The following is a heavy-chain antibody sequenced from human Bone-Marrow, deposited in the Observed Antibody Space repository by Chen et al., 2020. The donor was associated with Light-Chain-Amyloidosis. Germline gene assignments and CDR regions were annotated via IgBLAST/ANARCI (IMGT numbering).Heavy chain of an antibody. D-gene: IGHD3-3*01. CDR3: ARGSRITIFGVSYPFDAFDI. V-gene: IGHV4-59*01. J-gene: IGHJ3*02. Sequence: QVQLQESGPGLVKPSETLSLTCTVSGGSISSCYWSWIRQPPGKGLEWIGYIYYSGSTNYNPSLKSRVTISVDTSKNQFSLKLSSVTAADTAVYYCARGSRITIFGVSYPFDAFDIWGQGTMVTVSS. CDR1: GGSISSCY. CDR2: IYYSGST.